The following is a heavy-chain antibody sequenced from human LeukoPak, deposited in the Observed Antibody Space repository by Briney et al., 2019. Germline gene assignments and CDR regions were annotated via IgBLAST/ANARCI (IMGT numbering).Heavy chain of an antibody. D-gene: IGHD5-12*01. J-gene: IGHJ4*02. Sequence: RGESLKISCKASGYAFSNFWIVWVRQVPGKGLEWMGIIYPGDFDTRYSPSFHGQVTVSADKSISTAYLQWGSLKASDTAIYYCARQGVDLAPPDFWGQGTLVTVSS. CDR3: ARQGVDLAPPDF. CDR2: IYPGDFDT. CDR1: GYAFSNFW. V-gene: IGHV5-51*01.